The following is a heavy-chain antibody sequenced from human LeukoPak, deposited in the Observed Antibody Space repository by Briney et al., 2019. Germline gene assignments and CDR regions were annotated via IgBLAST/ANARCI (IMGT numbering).Heavy chain of an antibody. CDR2: IKEDGSVR. D-gene: IGHD1-26*01. V-gene: IGHV3-7*01. CDR3: MAESRTSWEGY. CDR1: GSTFSGPL. J-gene: IGHJ4*02. Sequence: GGPLRLSGAASGSTFSGPLIDWVGRAPGKGLEWGGNIKEDGSVREYLDSVKGRLRISRENAKHSLYLEMNSLRVEETAVYYCMAESRTSWEGYWGQGTQVTVSS.